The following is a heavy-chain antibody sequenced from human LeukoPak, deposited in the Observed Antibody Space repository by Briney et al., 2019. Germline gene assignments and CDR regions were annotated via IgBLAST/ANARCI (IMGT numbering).Heavy chain of an antibody. V-gene: IGHV4-34*01. J-gene: IGHJ4*02. D-gene: IGHD3-16*02. CDR2: INHSGST. Sequence: SETLSLTCAVYGGSFSGYYWSWIRQPPGKGLEWIGEINHSGSTNYNPSLKSRVTISVDTSKNQFSLKLSSVTAAGTAVYYCARGSEYDYVWGSYRSPLDYWGQGTLVTVSS. CDR1: GGSFSGYY. CDR3: ARGSEYDYVWGSYRSPLDY.